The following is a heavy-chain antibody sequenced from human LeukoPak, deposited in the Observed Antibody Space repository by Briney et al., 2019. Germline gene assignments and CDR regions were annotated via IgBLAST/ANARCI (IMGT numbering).Heavy chain of an antibody. Sequence: SSETLSRTCTVSGGSINSTNYYWGWIRQPPGKGLEWIGSIYYSGSTYYNPSLKSRVTISVDTSKNQFSLKLSSVTAADTAVYYCARRAMVRGGTYFDYWGQGTLVTVSS. CDR2: IYYSGST. CDR1: GGSINSTNYY. V-gene: IGHV4-39*01. D-gene: IGHD3-10*01. CDR3: ARRAMVRGGTYFDY. J-gene: IGHJ4*02.